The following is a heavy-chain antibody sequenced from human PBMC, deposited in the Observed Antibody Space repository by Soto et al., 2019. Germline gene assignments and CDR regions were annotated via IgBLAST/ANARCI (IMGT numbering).Heavy chain of an antibody. CDR2: ISGSGGST. CDR3: AKDSSASNPGEGFDY. J-gene: IGHJ4*02. D-gene: IGHD3-16*01. CDR1: GFTFSSYA. V-gene: IGHV3-23*01. Sequence: GGSLRLFCAASGFTFSSYAMSWVRQAPGKGLEWVSAISGSGGSTYYADSVKGRFTSYRDNSKNTLYLQMNSLRAEDTAVYYCAKDSSASNPGEGFDYWGQGTLVTVSS.